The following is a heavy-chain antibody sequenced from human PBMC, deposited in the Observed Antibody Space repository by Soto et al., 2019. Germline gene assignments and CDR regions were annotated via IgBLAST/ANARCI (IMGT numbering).Heavy chain of an antibody. CDR1: GFTFDEYA. CDR2: ISWNSGSI. J-gene: IGHJ1*01. D-gene: IGHD4-17*01. Sequence: EVQLVESGGGLVQPGRSLRLSCAASGFTFDEYAMHWVRQAPGKGLEWVSGISWNSGSIGYADSVKGRFTISRDNAKNSLYLPMNSLRAEDTALYYCAKDIATVVTPGYFQHWGQGTLVTVSA. CDR3: AKDIATVVTPGYFQH. V-gene: IGHV3-9*01.